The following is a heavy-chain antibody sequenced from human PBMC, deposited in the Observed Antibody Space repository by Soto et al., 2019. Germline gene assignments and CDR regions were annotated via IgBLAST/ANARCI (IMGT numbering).Heavy chain of an antibody. V-gene: IGHV4-59*08. CDR3: ARRYDFWSGYLYYYYMDV. Sequence: QVQLQESGPGLVKPSETLSLTCTVSGGSISSYYWSWIRQPPGKGLEWIGYIYYSGSTNYNPSLKSRVPISVDTSKTQFSLKLSSVTAADTAVYYCARRYDFWSGYLYYYYMDVWGKGTTVTVSS. D-gene: IGHD3-3*01. J-gene: IGHJ6*03. CDR2: IYYSGST. CDR1: GGSISSYY.